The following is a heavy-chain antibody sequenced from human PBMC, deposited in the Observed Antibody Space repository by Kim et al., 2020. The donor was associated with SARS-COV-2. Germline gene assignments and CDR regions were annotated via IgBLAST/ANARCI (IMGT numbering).Heavy chain of an antibody. J-gene: IGHJ6*02. D-gene: IGHD6-13*01. CDR1: GFTFSSYG. Sequence: GGSLRLSCAASGFTFSSYGMHWVRQAPGKGLEWVAVIWYDGSNKYYADSVKGRFTISRDNSKNTLYLQMNSLRAEDTAVYYCARDLDSSSWYGPYYYYGMDVWGQGTTVTVAS. CDR3: ARDLDSSSWYGPYYYYGMDV. CDR2: IWYDGSNK. V-gene: IGHV3-33*01.